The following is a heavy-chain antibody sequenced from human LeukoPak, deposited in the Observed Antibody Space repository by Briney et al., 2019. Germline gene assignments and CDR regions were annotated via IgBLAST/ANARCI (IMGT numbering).Heavy chain of an antibody. CDR1: GYTFTGYY. CDR2: MNPNSGNT. V-gene: IGHV1-8*02. CDR3: ARRTVRGRDFDY. Sequence: ASVKVSCKASGYTFTGYYMHWVRQPPGQGLEWMGWMNPNSGNTGYAQKFQGRVTMTRNTSISTAYMELSSLRSEDTAVYYCARRTVRGRDFDYWGQGTLVTVSS. D-gene: IGHD3-10*01. J-gene: IGHJ4*02.